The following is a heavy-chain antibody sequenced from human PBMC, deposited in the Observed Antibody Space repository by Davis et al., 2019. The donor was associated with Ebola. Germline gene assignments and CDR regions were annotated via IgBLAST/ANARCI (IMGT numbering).Heavy chain of an antibody. CDR3: AGGGCSGGSGYSMDY. CDR2: ISSSSSYI. V-gene: IGHV3-21*04. J-gene: IGHJ4*02. CDR1: GFTFSSYS. Sequence: GESLKISCAAPGFTFSSYSMNRVRQAPGQGLEWVPSISSSSSYIYYADSVKGRFTISRDNAKNSLYLQMNSLRSDDTAVYYCAGGGCSGGSGYSMDYWGQGTLVTVSS. D-gene: IGHD2-15*01.